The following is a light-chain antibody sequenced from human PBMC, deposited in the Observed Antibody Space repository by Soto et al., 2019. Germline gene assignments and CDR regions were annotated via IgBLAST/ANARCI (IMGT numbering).Light chain of an antibody. J-gene: IGLJ2*01. CDR1: SSDVGGYNY. Sequence: QSALTQPASVSESPGQSITISCTGTSSDVGGYNYVSWYQQHPGKAPKLMIYEVSHRPSGVSNRFSGSKSGNTASLTISGLQAEDEADYYGSSYTSSSTLVFGGGTKLTVL. V-gene: IGLV2-14*01. CDR3: SSYTSSSTLV. CDR2: EVS.